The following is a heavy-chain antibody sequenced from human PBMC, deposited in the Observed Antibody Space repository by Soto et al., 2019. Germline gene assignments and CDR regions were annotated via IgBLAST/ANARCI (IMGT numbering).Heavy chain of an antibody. CDR3: AKGGKQLGSRFDY. CDR2: ISWNSGSI. J-gene: IGHJ4*02. Sequence: EVQLVESGGGLVQPGRSLRLSCAASGFTFDDYAMHWVRQAPGKGLEWVSGISWNSGSIGYADSVKGRFTISRDNAKNSLYLQMNSLRAEDTALYYCAKGGKQLGSRFDYWGQGTLVTVSS. V-gene: IGHV3-9*01. CDR1: GFTFDDYA. D-gene: IGHD6-13*01.